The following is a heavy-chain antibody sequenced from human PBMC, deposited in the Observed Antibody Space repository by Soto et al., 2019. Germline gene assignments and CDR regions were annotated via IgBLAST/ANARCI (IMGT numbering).Heavy chain of an antibody. V-gene: IGHV3-11*01. CDR3: VRPYYSSSWFPFDR. Sequence: GGSLRLSCTGSGFDFGDYYMSWIRQAPGKGLEWVSYIDSGDGTTYYTDSVKGRSTISRDNAKKTVYLQMSSLRVEDAALYYCVRPYYSSSWFPFDRWGQGTLVTSPQ. D-gene: IGHD6-13*01. CDR2: IDSGDGTT. J-gene: IGHJ4*02. CDR1: GFDFGDYY.